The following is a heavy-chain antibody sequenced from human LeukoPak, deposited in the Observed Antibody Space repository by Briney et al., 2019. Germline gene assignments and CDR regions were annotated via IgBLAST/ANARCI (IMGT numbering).Heavy chain of an antibody. CDR3: ARYGTMVRGVITWFDP. Sequence: SETLSLTCAVYGGSFSGYYWSWIRQPPGKGLEWIGEINHSGSTNYNPSLKSRVTISVDTSKNQFSLKLSSVAAADTAVYYCARYGTMVRGVITWFDPWGQGTLVTVSS. J-gene: IGHJ5*02. CDR2: INHSGST. CDR1: GGSFSGYY. V-gene: IGHV4-34*01. D-gene: IGHD3-10*01.